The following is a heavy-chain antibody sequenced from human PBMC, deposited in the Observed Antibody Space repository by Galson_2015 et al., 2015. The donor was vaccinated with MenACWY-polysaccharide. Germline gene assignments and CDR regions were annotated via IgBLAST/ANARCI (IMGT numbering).Heavy chain of an antibody. CDR2: TYYRAKWYY. D-gene: IGHD4-11*01. J-gene: IGHJ4*02. CDR1: GDSVSGNSAA. CDR3: ARESNDYRFDY. V-gene: IGHV6-1*01. Sequence: CAISGDSVSGNSAAWNWIRQPPSRGLEWLGRTYYRAKWYYDYAVSVKSRITINPDTSKNQVSLQLNSVTPEDTAVYYCARESNDYRFDYWGQGTLVTVSS.